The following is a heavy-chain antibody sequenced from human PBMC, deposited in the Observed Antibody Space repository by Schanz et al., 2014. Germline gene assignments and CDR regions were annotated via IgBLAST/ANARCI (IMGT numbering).Heavy chain of an antibody. CDR1: GFNFNNFA. D-gene: IGHD6-13*01. V-gene: IGHV3-23*04. Sequence: VQLVESGGGLVQPGGSLRLSCAASGFNFNNFAMTWVRQAPGKGLEWVSAINTGVNTYYADSVRGRFTMSRDNSKNTLYLQMNSLRAGDAAVYYCARGLIAAAGGAFDYWGQGTLVAVSA. CDR3: ARGLIAAAGGAFDY. CDR2: INTGVNT. J-gene: IGHJ4*02.